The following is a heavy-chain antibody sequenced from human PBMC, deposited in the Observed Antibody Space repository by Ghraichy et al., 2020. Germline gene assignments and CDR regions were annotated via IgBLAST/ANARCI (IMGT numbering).Heavy chain of an antibody. CDR1: GGSFSGYY. J-gene: IGHJ4*02. V-gene: IGHV4-34*01. CDR2: INHSGST. CDR3: ARKGWSWGYSYELDY. Sequence: SETLSLTCAVYGGSFSGYYWSWIRQPPGKGLEWIGEINHSGSTNYNPSLKSRVTISVDTSKNQFSLKLSSVTAADTAVYYCARKGWSWGYSYELDYWGQGTLVTVSS. D-gene: IGHD5-18*01.